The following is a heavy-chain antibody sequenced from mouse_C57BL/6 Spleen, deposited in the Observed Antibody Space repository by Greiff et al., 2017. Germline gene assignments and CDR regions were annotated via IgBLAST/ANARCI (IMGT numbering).Heavy chain of an antibody. CDR2: ISYDGSN. J-gene: IGHJ2*01. CDR3: ARLITTVAYYFDY. V-gene: IGHV3-6*01. D-gene: IGHD1-1*01. Sequence: EVQLVESGPGLVKPSQSLSLTCSVTGYSITSGYYWNWIRQFPGNKLEWMGYISYDGSNNYNPSLKNRISITRDTSKNQFFLKLNSLTTEDTATYYCARLITTVAYYFDYWGQGTTLTVSS. CDR1: GYSITSGYY.